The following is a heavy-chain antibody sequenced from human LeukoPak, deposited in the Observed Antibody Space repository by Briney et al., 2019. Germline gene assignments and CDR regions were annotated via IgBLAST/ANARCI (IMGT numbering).Heavy chain of an antibody. V-gene: IGHV7-4-1*02. CDR1: GYTFTSYA. D-gene: IGHD3-10*01. CDR3: ARDGNPYGSGSYPDY. Sequence: ASVKVSCKASGYTFTSYAMSWVRQAPGQGLEWMGWINTNTGNPTYAQGFTGRFVFSLDTSVSTAYLQISSLKAEDTAVYYCARDGNPYGSGSYPDYWGQGTLVTVSS. CDR2: INTNTGNP. J-gene: IGHJ4*02.